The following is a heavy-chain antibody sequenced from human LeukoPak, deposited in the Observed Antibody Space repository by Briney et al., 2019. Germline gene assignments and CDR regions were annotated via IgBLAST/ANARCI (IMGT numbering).Heavy chain of an antibody. CDR2: ISYDGSNK. CDR1: GFTFSSYG. J-gene: IGHJ3*02. CDR3: AKAQSVFGVVCVILGDAFDI. Sequence: GRSLRLSCAASGFTFSSYGMHWVRQAPGKGLEWVTVISYDGSNKYYADSVKGRFTISRDNSKNTLYLQMNSLRAEDTAVYYCAKAQSVFGVVCVILGDAFDIWGQGTMVTVSS. V-gene: IGHV3-30*18. D-gene: IGHD3-3*02.